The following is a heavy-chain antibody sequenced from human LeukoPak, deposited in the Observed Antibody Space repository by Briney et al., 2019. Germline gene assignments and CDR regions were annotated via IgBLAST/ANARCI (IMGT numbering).Heavy chain of an antibody. D-gene: IGHD3-16*01. CDR1: GYNFTIYW. CDR2: IYPGGSDT. CDR3: AIFDFLFGEIDNWFDP. V-gene: IGHV5-51*01. J-gene: IGHJ5*02. Sequence: GESLKISCKGSGYNFTIYWIGWVRQMPGKGLEWMGIIYPGGSDTRYSPSFQGQVTISVDKSIGTAYLQWSSLKVSDTAIYYCAIFDFLFGEIDNWFDPWGQGTQVTVSS.